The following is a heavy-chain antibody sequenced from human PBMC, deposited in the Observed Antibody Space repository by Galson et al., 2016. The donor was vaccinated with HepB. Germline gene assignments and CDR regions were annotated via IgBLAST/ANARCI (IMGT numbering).Heavy chain of an antibody. CDR3: ARDRLSGNSNFEF. CDR2: ISYDGNSD. CDR1: GFNFKGYA. V-gene: IGHV3-30-3*01. Sequence: SLRLSCAASGFNFKGYAFHWVRQAPGKGLEWLSVISYDGNSDFYAASVKGRFTISRDNSNNRLYLQMNSLRTDDTAVYYCARDRLSGNSNFEFWGQGSLVTVSS. J-gene: IGHJ4*02. D-gene: IGHD4-23*01.